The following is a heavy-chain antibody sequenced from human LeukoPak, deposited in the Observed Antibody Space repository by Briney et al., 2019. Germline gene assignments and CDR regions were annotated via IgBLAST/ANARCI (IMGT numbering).Heavy chain of an antibody. CDR2: IYPGDSDT. CDR1: GYSFITYW. CDR3: VKGVSGTYFGMDV. D-gene: IGHD3-10*01. V-gene: IGHV5-51*01. J-gene: IGHJ6*02. Sequence: NPGESLKISCKGSGYSFITYWIGWVRQMPGKRLEWMGIIYPGDSDTRYSPSFQGQVTISADKSISTAYLQWSSLKASDTAMYYCVKGVSGTYFGMDVWGQGTTVTVSS.